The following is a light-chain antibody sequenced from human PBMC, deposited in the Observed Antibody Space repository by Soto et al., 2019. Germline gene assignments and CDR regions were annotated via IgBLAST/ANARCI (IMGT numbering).Light chain of an antibody. Sequence: QSVLTQPASVSGSPGQSITISCSGTRSDIGSYNYVAWYQQFPGKTPKILIYGVSNRPSGVSSRFSGSKSGNTASLIISGLQAEDEADYYCISYTGSSTSYVFGSGTKVTVL. CDR3: ISYTGSSTSYV. CDR1: RSDIGSYNY. J-gene: IGLJ1*01. V-gene: IGLV2-14*01. CDR2: GVS.